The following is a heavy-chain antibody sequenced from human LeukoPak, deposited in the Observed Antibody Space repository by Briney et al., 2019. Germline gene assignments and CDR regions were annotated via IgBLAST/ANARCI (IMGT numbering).Heavy chain of an antibody. D-gene: IGHD3-22*01. CDR2: INPNSGGT. J-gene: IGHJ4*02. V-gene: IGHV1-2*02. CDR3: AREGYDSSGYFPFDY. CDR1: GYTFTGYY. Sequence: ASVKVSCKASGYTFTGYYMHWVRQAPGQGLEWMGWINPNSGGTNYAQKFQGRVTMTRDTSISTAYMELSRLRSDDTAVYYCAREGYDSSGYFPFDYWGQGTLVTVSS.